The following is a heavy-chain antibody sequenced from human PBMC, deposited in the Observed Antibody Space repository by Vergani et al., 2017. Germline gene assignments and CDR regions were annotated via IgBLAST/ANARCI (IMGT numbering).Heavy chain of an antibody. V-gene: IGHV3-30*18. CDR1: RFTFSTYG. Sequence: QVQLVESGGGVVQPGRSLRLSCAASRFTFSTYGMHWVRQAPGKGLEWVAVISYDGNDKFYADSVKGRFTISRDNSKSTLYLQMNSLRAEDTAVYYCAKDGIPVAAMVVPNWYFDLWGRGTLVTVSS. D-gene: IGHD6-19*01. CDR2: ISYDGNDK. CDR3: AKDGIPVAAMVVPNWYFDL. J-gene: IGHJ2*01.